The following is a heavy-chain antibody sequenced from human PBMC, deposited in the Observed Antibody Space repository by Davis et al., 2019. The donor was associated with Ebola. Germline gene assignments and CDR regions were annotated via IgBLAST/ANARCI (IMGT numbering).Heavy chain of an antibody. D-gene: IGHD3-10*01. V-gene: IGHV3-48*01. CDR1: GFTFSSYA. J-gene: IGHJ6*02. Sequence: GGSLRLSCAASGFTFSSYAMSWVRQTPGKGLEWVSYISSSSSTIYYADSVKGRFTISRDNSKNTLYLQMNSLRAEDTAVYYCATAMARYYYYGMDVWGQGTTVTVSS. CDR3: ATAMARYYYYGMDV. CDR2: ISSSSSTI.